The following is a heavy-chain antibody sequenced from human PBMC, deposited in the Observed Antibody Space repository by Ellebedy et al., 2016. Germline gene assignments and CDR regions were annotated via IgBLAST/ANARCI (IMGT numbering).Heavy chain of an antibody. CDR3: ARDTRLTLDFDY. CDR1: GGSISSYY. J-gene: IGHJ4*02. Sequence: SETLSLXXTVSGGSISSYYWSWIRQPPGKGLEWIGYIYYSGSTNYNPSLKSRVTISVDTSKNQFSLKLSSVTAADTAVYYYARDTRLTLDFDYWGQGTLVTVSS. V-gene: IGHV4-59*01. CDR2: IYYSGST.